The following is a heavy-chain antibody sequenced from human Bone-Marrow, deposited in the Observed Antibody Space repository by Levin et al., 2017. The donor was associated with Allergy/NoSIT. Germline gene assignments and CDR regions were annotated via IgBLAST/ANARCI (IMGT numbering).Heavy chain of an antibody. CDR3: ARPNAWHCTNGVCYTAGGPTEYYFDY. CDR2: IYYSGST. Sequence: PSETLSLTCTVSGGSISSSSYYWGWIRQPPGTGLEWIGSIYYSGSTYYNPSLKSRVTISVDTSKNQFSLKLSSVTAADTAVYYCARPNAWHCTNGVCYTAGGPTEYYFDYWGQGTLVTVSS. V-gene: IGHV4-39*07. J-gene: IGHJ4*02. D-gene: IGHD2-8*01. CDR1: GGSISSSSYY.